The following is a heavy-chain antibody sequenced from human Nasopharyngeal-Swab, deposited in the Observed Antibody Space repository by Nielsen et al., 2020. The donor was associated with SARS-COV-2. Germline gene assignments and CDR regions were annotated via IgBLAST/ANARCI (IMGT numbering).Heavy chain of an antibody. V-gene: IGHV3-53*05. CDR3: AKDRRRGYSLMDV. D-gene: IGHD6-13*01. CDR1: GFTVSSNY. J-gene: IGHJ6*02. Sequence: GESLKISCAASGFTVSSNYMSWVRQAPGKGLEWVSVIYSGGSTYYADSVKGRFTISRDNSKNTLYLQMNSLRAEDTAVYYCAKDRRRGYSLMDVWGQGTTVTVSS. CDR2: IYSGGST.